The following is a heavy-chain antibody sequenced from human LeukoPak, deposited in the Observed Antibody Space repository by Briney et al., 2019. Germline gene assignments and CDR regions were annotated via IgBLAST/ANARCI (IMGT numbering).Heavy chain of an antibody. Sequence: GGPLRLSCGVSGFTFNSYSMNWVRQAPGEGLEWVASIIGSGSEMFYADPLKGRFTISRDNSENSLYLQMNSLRVEDTAVYYCAKVQSDIVGAMFFAFDVWGQGTMVSVSS. D-gene: IGHD1-26*01. J-gene: IGHJ3*01. CDR1: GFTFNSYS. CDR3: AKVQSDIVGAMFFAFDV. V-gene: IGHV3-21*06. CDR2: IIGSGSEM.